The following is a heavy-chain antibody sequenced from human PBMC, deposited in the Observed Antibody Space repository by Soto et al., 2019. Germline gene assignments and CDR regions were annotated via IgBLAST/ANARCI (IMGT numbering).Heavy chain of an antibody. CDR2: IYHSGST. Sequence: PSETLSLTCAVSGGSISSGGYSWSWIRQPPGKGLEWIGYIYHSGSTYYNPSLKSRVTISVDRSKNQFSLKLSSVTAADTAVYYCARGGGSSSSDWFDPWGQGTLVTVSS. J-gene: IGHJ5*02. V-gene: IGHV4-30-2*01. CDR1: GGSISSGGYS. CDR3: ARGGGSSSSDWFDP. D-gene: IGHD6-6*01.